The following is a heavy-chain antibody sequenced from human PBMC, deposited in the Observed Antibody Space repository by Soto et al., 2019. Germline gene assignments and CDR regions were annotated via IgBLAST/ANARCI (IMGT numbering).Heavy chain of an antibody. CDR2: FYSSGSI. CDR3: ARMYSSGSGWFHP. Sequence: PSETLSLTCFVSGYSITAGGYYWSWIRHHPGKGLEWIGSFYSSGSIIYNPSLRSRASISGDTSSNQLSMSLTSVTAADTARYYCARMYSSGSGWFHPWGQGTLVTVSS. D-gene: IGHD6-19*01. CDR1: GYSITAGGYY. V-gene: IGHV4-31*03. J-gene: IGHJ5*02.